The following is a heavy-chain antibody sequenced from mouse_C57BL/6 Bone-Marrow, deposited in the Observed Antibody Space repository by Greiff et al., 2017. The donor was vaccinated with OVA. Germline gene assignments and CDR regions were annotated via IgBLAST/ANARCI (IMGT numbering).Heavy chain of an antibody. CDR3: ARERRAGTHYAMDY. CDR1: GYTFTSYW. CDR2: IDPSDSYT. D-gene: IGHD4-1*01. J-gene: IGHJ4*01. V-gene: IGHV1-59*01. Sequence: QVQLQQPGAELVRPGTSVKLSCKASGYTFTSYWMHWVKQRPGQGLEWIGVIDPSDSYTNYNQKFKGKATLTVDTSSSTAYMQLSSLTSEDSAVYYGARERRAGTHYAMDYWGQGTSVTVSS.